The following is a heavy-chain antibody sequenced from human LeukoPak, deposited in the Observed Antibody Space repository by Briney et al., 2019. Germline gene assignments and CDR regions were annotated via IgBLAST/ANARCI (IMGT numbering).Heavy chain of an antibody. Sequence: PGGSLRLSCAASGFTFSTYWMHWVRQAPGKGLVWVSGINSAGTTTSYADSVRGRFTISRDNAKNTLYLQMNSLRAEDMAVYYCAREAKIGVVREYYFDYWGQGNLVTVSS. CDR3: AREAKIGVVREYYFDY. D-gene: IGHD3-10*01. V-gene: IGHV3-74*01. CDR1: GFTFSTYW. J-gene: IGHJ4*02. CDR2: INSAGTTT.